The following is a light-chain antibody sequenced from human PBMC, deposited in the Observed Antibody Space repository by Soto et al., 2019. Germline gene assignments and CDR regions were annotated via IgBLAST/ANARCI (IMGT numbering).Light chain of an antibody. J-gene: IGKJ1*01. Sequence: EIVMTQSPATLSVSPGERATLSCRASQGVNSNLAWYQQKPGQAPRLLFYVASTRATGIPGRFSGSGSGTEFTLTISSLQSEDFAVYYCQQYNNWPRTFGQGTKV. CDR1: QGVNSN. CDR3: QQYNNWPRT. CDR2: VAS. V-gene: IGKV3-15*01.